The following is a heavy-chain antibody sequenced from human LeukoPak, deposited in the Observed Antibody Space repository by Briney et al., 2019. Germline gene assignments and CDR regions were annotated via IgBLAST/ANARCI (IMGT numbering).Heavy chain of an antibody. J-gene: IGHJ5*02. CDR3: ARDRGSNWFDP. V-gene: IGHV4-34*01. Sequence: RPSETLSLTCAVYGGSFSGYYWSWIRQPPGKGLEWIGEINHSGSTNYNPSLKSRVTISVDTSKNQFSLKLSSVTAADTAVYYCARDRGSNWFDPWGQGTLVTVSS. D-gene: IGHD3-10*01. CDR2: INHSGST. CDR1: GGSFSGYY.